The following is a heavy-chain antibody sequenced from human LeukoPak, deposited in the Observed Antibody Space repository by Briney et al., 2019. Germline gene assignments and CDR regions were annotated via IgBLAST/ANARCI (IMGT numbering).Heavy chain of an antibody. CDR1: GGSISSSSYY. Sequence: SETLSLTCTVSGGSISSSSYYWGWIRQPPGKGLEWIGSISYSGSTYYNPSLKSRVTISVDTSKNQFSLKLSSVTAADMAVYYCARGYCSGGSCYSYYYYNYMDVWGKGTTVTGSS. D-gene: IGHD2-15*01. CDR3: ARGYCSGGSCYSYYYYNYMDV. V-gene: IGHV4-39*07. J-gene: IGHJ6*03. CDR2: ISYSGST.